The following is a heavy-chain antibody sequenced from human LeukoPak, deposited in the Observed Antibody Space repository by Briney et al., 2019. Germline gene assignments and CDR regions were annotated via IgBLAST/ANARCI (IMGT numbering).Heavy chain of an antibody. J-gene: IGHJ3*02. CDR3: ATRPANHPPRITIFGVVTPPPRDAFDI. CDR2: IYYSGST. Sequence: PSETLSLTCTVSGVSISSSSYYWGWIRQPPGKGLEWIGSIYYSGSTYYNLSLKSRVTISVDTSKNQFSLKLSSVTAADTAVYYCATRPANHPPRITIFGVVTPPPRDAFDIWGQGTMVTVSS. D-gene: IGHD3-3*01. CDR1: GVSISSSSYY. V-gene: IGHV4-39*01.